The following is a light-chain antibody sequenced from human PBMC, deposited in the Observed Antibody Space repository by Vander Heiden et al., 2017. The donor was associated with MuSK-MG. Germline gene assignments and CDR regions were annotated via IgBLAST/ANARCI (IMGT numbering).Light chain of an antibody. J-gene: IGKJ4*01. CDR2: GAS. CDR3: QQYNSAPPT. CDR1: QGINYY. V-gene: IGKV1-27*01. Sequence: QMTQSPSPLSASVGDRVTITCRASQGINYYVAWYQQKPGRVPKLLIYGASTLQSGVPSRFSGSGSGTDFTLTISSLQPEDFATYYCQQYNSAPPTFGGGTKVEIK.